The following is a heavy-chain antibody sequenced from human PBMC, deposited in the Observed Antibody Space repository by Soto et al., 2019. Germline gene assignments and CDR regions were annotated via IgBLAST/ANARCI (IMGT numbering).Heavy chain of an antibody. CDR3: VRDRGYTGYDLEY. D-gene: IGHD5-12*01. J-gene: IGHJ4*02. V-gene: IGHV3-48*02. CDR1: GFTFRXYA. CDR2: INSGSSTI. Sequence: EVQLVESGGGLVQPGGSLRLSXAAXGFTFRXYAMNWVRQAPGKGLEWVSYINSGSSTIYYADSAKGRFTISRDNAKNSLYLQMNSLRDEDTAVYFCVRDRGYTGYDLEYWGQGALVTVSS.